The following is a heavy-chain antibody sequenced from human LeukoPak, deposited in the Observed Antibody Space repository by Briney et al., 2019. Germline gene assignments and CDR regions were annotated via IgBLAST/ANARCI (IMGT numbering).Heavy chain of an antibody. CDR1: GGSISSGGYS. D-gene: IGHD2-21*02. V-gene: IGHV4-30-2*01. Sequence: SETLSLTCAVSGGSISSGGYSWSWIRQPPGKGLEWIGYIYHSGSTYYNPSLKSRVTISVDTSKNQFSLKLSSVTAADTAVYYCASLVVVTAIRSREYFQHWGQGTLVTVSS. CDR3: ASLVVVTAIRSREYFQH. CDR2: IYHSGST. J-gene: IGHJ1*01.